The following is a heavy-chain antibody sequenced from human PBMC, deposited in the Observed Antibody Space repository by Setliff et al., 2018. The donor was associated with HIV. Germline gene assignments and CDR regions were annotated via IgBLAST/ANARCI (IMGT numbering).Heavy chain of an antibody. Sequence: PGGSLRLSCAASGFSFQYYGMHWVRQAPGKGLEWLAVIWHDGSEKYYADSVKGRFTISRDNSKNTLYLEMKRLRDEDTAVYYCARDKEYYNFWSGLFDYWGQGSLVTVSS. V-gene: IGHV3-33*01. D-gene: IGHD3-3*01. CDR1: GFSFQYYG. CDR2: IWHDGSEK. J-gene: IGHJ4*02. CDR3: ARDKEYYNFWSGLFDY.